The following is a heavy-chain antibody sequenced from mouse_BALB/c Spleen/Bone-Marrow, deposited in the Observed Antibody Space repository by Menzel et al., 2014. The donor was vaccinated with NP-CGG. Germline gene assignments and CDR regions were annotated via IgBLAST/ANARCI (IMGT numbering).Heavy chain of an antibody. V-gene: IGHV3-8*02. CDR1: GDSITSGY. CDR2: ISYSGTT. Sequence: VQLKESGPSLVKPSQTLSLTCSVTGDSITSGYWNWIRKFPGNKLEYMGYISYSGTTYYNPSLNSRISITGDKSKNQYYLQLNSVTSEDTAAYYCARYYTNHMDYWGQGTSVTVSS. D-gene: IGHD2-5*01. CDR3: ARYYTNHMDY. J-gene: IGHJ4*01.